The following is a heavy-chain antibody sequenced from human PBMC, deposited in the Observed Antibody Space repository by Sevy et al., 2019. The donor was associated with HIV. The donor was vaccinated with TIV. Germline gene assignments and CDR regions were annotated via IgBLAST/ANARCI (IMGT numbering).Heavy chain of an antibody. CDR2: INRDGSTK. CDR1: GFTFSSYW. J-gene: IGHJ4*02. V-gene: IGHV3-7*01. D-gene: IGHD6-19*01. Sequence: GGSLRLSCAASGFTFSSYWMNWVRQAPGKGLEWVANINRDGSTKNYVDSVKGRFTISRDNAKNSLYLEMNSLRAEDTAVYYCARDDRPSGWLFDYWGQGTLVTVSS. CDR3: ARDDRPSGWLFDY.